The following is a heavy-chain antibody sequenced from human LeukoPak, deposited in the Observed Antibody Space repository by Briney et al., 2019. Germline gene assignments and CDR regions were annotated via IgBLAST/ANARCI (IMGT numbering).Heavy chain of an antibody. D-gene: IGHD3-9*01. CDR1: GGSFIGYY. Sequence: SETLSLTCAVYGGSFIGYYWSWIRQPPGKGLEWIGEINHSGSTNYNPSHKSRVTISVDTSKNQFSLKLSSVTAGDTAVYYCARGLLRYYFPSKWFDPWGQGTLVTVSS. J-gene: IGHJ5*02. CDR2: INHSGST. V-gene: IGHV4-34*01. CDR3: ARGLLRYYFPSKWFDP.